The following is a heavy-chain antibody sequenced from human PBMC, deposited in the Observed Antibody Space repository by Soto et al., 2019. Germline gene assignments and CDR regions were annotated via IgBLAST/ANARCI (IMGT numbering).Heavy chain of an antibody. V-gene: IGHV3-13*04. CDR2: IGTAGDK. CDR3: ARGRGGYGPAGWLDP. J-gene: IGHJ5*02. Sequence: EVQLVESGGGVVQPGGSLRLSCAASGFTFSSYDMRWVRQATGKGLEWVSGIGTAGDKYYPGSVKGRFTISRENAKNSLYLQLNSLSAGDTAVYSCARGRGGYGPAGWLDPWCQGTLVTVSS. D-gene: IGHD5-12*01. CDR1: GFTFSSYD.